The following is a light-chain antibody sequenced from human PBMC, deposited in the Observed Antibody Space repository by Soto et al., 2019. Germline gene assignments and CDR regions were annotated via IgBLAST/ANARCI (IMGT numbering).Light chain of an antibody. CDR1: SSDVGGYNS. V-gene: IGLV2-8*01. Sequence: QSALTQPPSASGSPGQSVTISCTGTSSDVGGYNSVSWYQQHPGKAPRLMIYEVSKRPSGVPDRFSGSKSGSTASLTVSGLQAEDEAYYYCSSYAGRLVFGGGTKVTVL. CDR3: SSYAGRLV. CDR2: EVS. J-gene: IGLJ2*01.